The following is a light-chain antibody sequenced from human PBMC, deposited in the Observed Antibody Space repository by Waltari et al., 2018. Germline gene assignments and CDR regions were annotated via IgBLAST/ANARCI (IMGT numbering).Light chain of an antibody. J-gene: IGLJ2*01. CDR1: SSDVGGYNH. V-gene: IGLV2-14*03. CDR2: DVS. CDR3: SSYISSSTLEL. Sequence: QSALTQPASVSGSPGQSITISCTGTSSDVGGYNHVSWYQQHPGKAPKLMLYDVSNRSSGVSNRFSGSKSGNTASLTISGLQAEDEADYYCSSYISSSTLELFGGGTSLTVL.